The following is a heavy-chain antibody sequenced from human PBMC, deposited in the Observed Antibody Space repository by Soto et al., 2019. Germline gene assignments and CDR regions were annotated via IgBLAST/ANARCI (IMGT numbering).Heavy chain of an antibody. J-gene: IGHJ3*02. CDR2: IYYSGST. D-gene: IGHD4-17*01. Sequence: SESMSLTCTVSMGSVSSYDGSWIRQPPGKGLEWIGYIYYSGSTNYNPSLKSRVTISVDTSKNQFSLKLSSVTAADTAVYYCARDNDYGDYVSYAFDIWGQGTMVTVSS. CDR1: MGSVSSYD. V-gene: IGHV4-59*02. CDR3: ARDNDYGDYVSYAFDI.